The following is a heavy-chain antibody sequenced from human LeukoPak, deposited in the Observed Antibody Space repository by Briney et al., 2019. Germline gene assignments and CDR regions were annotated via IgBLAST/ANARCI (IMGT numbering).Heavy chain of an antibody. Sequence: SETLSLTCTVSGGSISSYYWSWIRQPPGKGLEWIGYNYYSGSTNYNPSLKSRVTISVDTSKNQFSLKLSSVTAADTAVYYCARGSGDYGSGSPPIDWGQGTLVTVSS. CDR1: GGSISSYY. CDR3: ARGSGDYGSGSPPID. J-gene: IGHJ4*02. CDR2: NYYSGST. D-gene: IGHD3-10*01. V-gene: IGHV4-59*01.